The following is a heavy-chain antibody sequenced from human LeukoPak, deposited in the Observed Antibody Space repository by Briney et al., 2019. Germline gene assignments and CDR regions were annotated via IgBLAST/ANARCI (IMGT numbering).Heavy chain of an antibody. CDR2: INPTGTGT. Sequence: GASVKVSCKASGYTFTNYYMHWVRQAPGQGLEWMGLINPTGTGTSYAQKFRGRVTMTRDTSTTTVYMELSSLTSEDTAVYYCAREEYGGYFDYWGQGTLVTVSS. V-gene: IGHV1-46*01. CDR1: GYTFTNYY. CDR3: AREEYGGYFDY. D-gene: IGHD2-21*01. J-gene: IGHJ4*02.